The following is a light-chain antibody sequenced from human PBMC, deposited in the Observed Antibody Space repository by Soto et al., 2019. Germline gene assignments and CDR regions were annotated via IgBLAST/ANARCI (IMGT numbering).Light chain of an antibody. V-gene: IGKV1-39*01. CDR1: QSISNY. CDR3: QQSYSTSWT. Sequence: DIPMAQSPSSPSASVGDRVPITCRASQSISNYLHWFQQRPGKAPKLLIYAASSLQSGVPSRFSGSGSGTDFTLTISSLQPEDFATYYCQQSYSTSWTFGQGTKVDI. CDR2: AAS. J-gene: IGKJ1*01.